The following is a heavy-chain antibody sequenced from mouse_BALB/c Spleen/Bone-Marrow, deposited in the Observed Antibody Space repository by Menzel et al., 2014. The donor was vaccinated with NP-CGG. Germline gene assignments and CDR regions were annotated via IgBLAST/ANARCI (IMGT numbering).Heavy chain of an antibody. D-gene: IGHD2-4*01. CDR2: IWAGGST. CDR1: GFSLTSYG. J-gene: IGHJ3*01. CDR3: ARSTMITEGFAY. V-gene: IGHV2-9*02. Sequence: VQLQQSGPGPVAPSQSLSITCTVSGFSLTSYGVHWVRQPPGKGLEWLGVIWAGGSTNYNSALMSRLSISKDNSKSQVFLKMNSLQTDDTAMYYCARSTMITEGFAYWGQGTLVTVSA.